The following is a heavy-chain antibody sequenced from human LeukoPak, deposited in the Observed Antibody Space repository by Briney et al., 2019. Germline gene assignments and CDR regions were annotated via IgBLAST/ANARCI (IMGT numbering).Heavy chain of an antibody. CDR1: GGSISSYY. CDR3: AREVRDYYDSSGKPYDAFDI. D-gene: IGHD3-22*01. J-gene: IGHJ3*02. CDR2: IYYSGST. V-gene: IGHV4-59*01. Sequence: SETLSLTRTVSGGSISSYYWSWIRQPPGKGLEWIGYIYYSGSTNYNPSLKSRVTISVDTSKDQFSLKLSSVTAADTAVYYCAREVRDYYDSSGKPYDAFDIWGQGTMVTVSS.